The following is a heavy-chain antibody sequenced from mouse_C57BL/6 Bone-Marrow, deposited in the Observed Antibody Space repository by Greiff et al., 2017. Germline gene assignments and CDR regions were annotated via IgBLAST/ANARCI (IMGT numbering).Heavy chain of an antibody. CDR3: ARATRMSTVFAC. CDR2: INRDGGGT. CDR1: EYEFPSHD. V-gene: IGHV5-2*01. Sequence: EVMLVESGGGLVQPGASLKLSCESNEYEFPSHDMSWVRKTPEKRLELVAAINRDGGGTYYPDTMEGRFIISRDNSTKTLYMQMSSLRSEDTALYYCARATRMSTVFACWGHGTLVTV. D-gene: IGHD2-4*01. J-gene: IGHJ3*01.